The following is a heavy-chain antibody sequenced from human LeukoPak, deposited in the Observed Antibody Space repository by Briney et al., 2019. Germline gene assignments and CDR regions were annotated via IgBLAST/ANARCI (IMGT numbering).Heavy chain of an antibody. Sequence: GASVKVSCKASGYTFTSYAMHWVRQAPGQRLEWMGWINAGNGNTKYSQKFQGRVTITRDTSASTAYMELSSLRSEDTAVYYCAREYSSGRSLDDWGQGTLVTVSS. CDR3: AREYSSGRSLDD. J-gene: IGHJ4*02. CDR1: GYTFTSYA. CDR2: INAGNGNT. D-gene: IGHD6-19*01. V-gene: IGHV1-3*01.